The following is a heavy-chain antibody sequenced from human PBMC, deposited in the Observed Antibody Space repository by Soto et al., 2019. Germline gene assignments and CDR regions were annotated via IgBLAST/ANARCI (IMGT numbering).Heavy chain of an antibody. CDR3: ARGGHVVVVTAALDY. D-gene: IGHD2-21*02. J-gene: IGHJ4*02. V-gene: IGHV1-46*01. Sequence: QVQLMQPGAEVKKPGASVKVSCKASGDTFTDYYIHWVRQAPGQGLEWMGTVNPSGGHATYAQQFLGRVTMTRDTSTSTLYMERTSLTSDDTAVYYCARGGHVVVVTAALDYWGQGTLVTVSS. CDR1: GDTFTDYY. CDR2: VNPSGGHA.